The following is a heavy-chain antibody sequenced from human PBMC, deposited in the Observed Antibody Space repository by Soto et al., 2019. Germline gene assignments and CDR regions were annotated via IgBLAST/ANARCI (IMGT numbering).Heavy chain of an antibody. CDR1: GFTFSGYS. J-gene: IGHJ4*01. CDR2: INSGSRYI. D-gene: IGHD6-6*01. CDR3: VRDHGSSTLKGAFAY. Sequence: EVQLVESGGGLVRPGGSLRLSCIDSGFTFSGYSMNWVRQAPGKGLEWVSSINSGSRYIYYADSVRGRVTISRDNEKKTLYLQMSSLRVEDTAVYYCVRDHGSSTLKGAFAYWGHGTLVTVSS. V-gene: IGHV3-21*02.